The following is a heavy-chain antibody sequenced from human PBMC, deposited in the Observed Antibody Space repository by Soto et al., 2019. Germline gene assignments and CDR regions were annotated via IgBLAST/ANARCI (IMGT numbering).Heavy chain of an antibody. CDR2: IYNSGST. CDR1: GYSVSDSNW. CDR3: ARKYGIPVAGTFDY. J-gene: IGHJ4*02. Sequence: ETLSLTCAVSGYSVSDSNWWGWIRQPPGKGLEWMGHIYNSGSTYYKSSLKGRVTMSIDTSKNQFSLRLYSVTAVDTAVYYCARKYGIPVAGTFDYWGQGILVTVSS. D-gene: IGHD6-19*01. V-gene: IGHV4-28*01.